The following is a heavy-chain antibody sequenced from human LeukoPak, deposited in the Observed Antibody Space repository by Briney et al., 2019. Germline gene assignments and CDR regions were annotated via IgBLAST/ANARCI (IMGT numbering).Heavy chain of an antibody. CDR2: IYSSGST. J-gene: IGHJ4*02. CDR1: GGSISSYY. CDR3: ARVSGTGFDY. D-gene: IGHD2-2*01. V-gene: IGHV4-4*07. Sequence: KPSETLSLXCTVSGGSISSYYWSWIRRPAGKGLEWIGRIYSSGSTNYNPSLKSRVTMSVDTSKNQFSLKLSSVTAADTAMYYCARVSGTGFDYWGQGTLVTVSS.